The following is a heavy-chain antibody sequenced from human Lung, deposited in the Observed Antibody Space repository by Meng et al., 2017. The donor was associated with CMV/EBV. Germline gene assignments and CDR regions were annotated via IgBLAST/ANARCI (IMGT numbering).Heavy chain of an antibody. V-gene: IGHV1-69*05. Sequence: GSFSRYAIRWVRQAPGQRLEWMGGIIPFFGAANYAQKFQGRVTITTDEFTTTAYMELSSLRSEDTAVYYCASSYYYDSSGYVYFDYWGQGTLVTVSS. J-gene: IGHJ4*02. D-gene: IGHD3-22*01. CDR2: IIPFFGAA. CDR3: ASSYYYDSSGYVYFDY. CDR1: GSFSRYA.